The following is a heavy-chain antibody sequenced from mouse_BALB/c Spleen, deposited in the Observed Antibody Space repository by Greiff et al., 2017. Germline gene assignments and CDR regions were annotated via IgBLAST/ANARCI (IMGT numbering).Heavy chain of an antibody. Sequence: EVKLVESGGGLVKPGGSLKLSCAASGFTFSDYYMYWVRQTPEKRLEWVATISDGGSYTYYPDSVKGRFTISRDNAKNNLYLQMSSLKSEDTAMYYCARGGLNLDYWGQGTTLTVSS. J-gene: IGHJ2*01. D-gene: IGHD2-4*01. CDR2: ISDGGSYT. V-gene: IGHV5-4*02. CDR3: ARGGLNLDY. CDR1: GFTFSDYY.